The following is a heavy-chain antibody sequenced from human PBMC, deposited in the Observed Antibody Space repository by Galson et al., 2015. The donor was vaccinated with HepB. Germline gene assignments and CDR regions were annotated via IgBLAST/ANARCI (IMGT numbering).Heavy chain of an antibody. CDR1: GYTFTDYY. CDR2: VDPEDGET. D-gene: IGHD2-15*01. J-gene: IGHJ4*02. V-gene: IGHV1-69-2*01. CDR3: ATVASPSYGAALDY. Sequence: VKVSCKVSGYTFTDYYMHWVQQAPGKGLEWMGLVDPEDGETIYAEKFQGRVTITADTSTDTAYMELSSLRSEDTAVYYCATVASPSYGAALDYWGQGTLVTVSS.